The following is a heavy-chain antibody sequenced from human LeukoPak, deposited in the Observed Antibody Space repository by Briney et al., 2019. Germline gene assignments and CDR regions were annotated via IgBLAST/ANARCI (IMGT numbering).Heavy chain of an antibody. CDR1: GYTFTNYY. D-gene: IGHD6-6*01. J-gene: IGHJ5*02. CDR2: IDPSAGST. CDR3: ARGKYSSSSGWFDP. Sequence: ASVKVSCKASGYTFTNYYMHWVRQAPGQGLEWMGVIDPSAGSTTYAQKFQGRVTMTRDTATGTVYMELSSLRSEDTAVYYCARGKYSSSSGWFDPWGQGTLVTVSS. V-gene: IGHV1-46*01.